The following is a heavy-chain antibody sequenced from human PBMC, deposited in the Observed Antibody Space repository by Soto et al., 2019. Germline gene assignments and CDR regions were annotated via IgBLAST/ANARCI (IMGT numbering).Heavy chain of an antibody. J-gene: IGHJ3*02. V-gene: IGHV3-7*01. Sequence: GGSRRHSCAASGCNVSSYWMSWVRPAPGKGLEWVANIKQDGSEKYYVDSVKGRFTISRDNAKNSLYLQMNSLRAEDTAVYYCASTRGIAARELDVFAIWGRGTMDTGSS. CDR2: IKQDGSEK. D-gene: IGHD2-15*01. CDR3: ASTRGIAARELDVFAI. CDR1: GCNVSSYW.